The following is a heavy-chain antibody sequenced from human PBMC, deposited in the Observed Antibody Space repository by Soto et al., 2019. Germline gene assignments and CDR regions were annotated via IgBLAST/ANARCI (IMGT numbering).Heavy chain of an antibody. CDR1: GGTFSTYA. V-gene: IGHV1-69*01. CDR2: IIHLFGTA. Sequence: QVQLVQSGAEVKQPGSSVKVSCKTSGGTFSTYAIYWVRQAPGQGLEWMGAIIHLFGTADYAQKIQGRVTSTADESTSTAYVELSSLRSDDTAVYYCARPKGGYSSGYYYVDYWGQGTLVTVSS. CDR3: ARPKGGYSSGYYYVDY. J-gene: IGHJ4*02. D-gene: IGHD6-19*01.